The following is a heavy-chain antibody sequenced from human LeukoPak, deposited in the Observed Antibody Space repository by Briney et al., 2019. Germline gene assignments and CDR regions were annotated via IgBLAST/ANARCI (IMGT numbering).Heavy chain of an antibody. D-gene: IGHD6-19*01. V-gene: IGHV3-30*03. Sequence: GGSLRLSCAASGFTFSHHHIHWVRQAPGKGLEWVTVIALDGSRKVYADSVKGRFTISRDNSKNTVSLQMNSLGVEDTAVYYCARDQGDASGWFFDYWGQGARVIVSS. CDR1: GFTFSHHH. CDR3: ARDQGDASGWFFDY. J-gene: IGHJ4*02. CDR2: IALDGSRK.